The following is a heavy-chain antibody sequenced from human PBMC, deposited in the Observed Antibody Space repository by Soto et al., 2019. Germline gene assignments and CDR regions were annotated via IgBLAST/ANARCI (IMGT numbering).Heavy chain of an antibody. CDR1: GYTFTSYY. Sequence: GASVKVSCKASGYTFTSYYMHWVRQAPGQGLEWMGIINPSGGSTSYAQKFQGRVTMTRDTSASTVYMELSSLRSEDTAVYYCARHAITFGGVIASLYYFVYWGQGTLVTVSS. V-gene: IGHV1-46*01. D-gene: IGHD3-16*02. CDR2: INPSGGST. CDR3: ARHAITFGGVIASLYYFVY. J-gene: IGHJ4*02.